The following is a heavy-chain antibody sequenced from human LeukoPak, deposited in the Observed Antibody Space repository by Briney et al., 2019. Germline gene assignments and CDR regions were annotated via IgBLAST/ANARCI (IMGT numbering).Heavy chain of an antibody. V-gene: IGHV4-34*01. Sequence: SETLSLTCAVYGGSFSGYYWSWIRQPPGKGLEWIGEINHSGSTNYNPSLKSRVTISVDTSKNQFSLKLSSVTAADTAVYYCARGSVSRNYYGSGSYYPGHNWFDPWGQGTLVTVSS. CDR2: INHSGST. CDR3: ARGSVSRNYYGSGSYYPGHNWFDP. D-gene: IGHD3-10*01. CDR1: GGSFSGYY. J-gene: IGHJ5*02.